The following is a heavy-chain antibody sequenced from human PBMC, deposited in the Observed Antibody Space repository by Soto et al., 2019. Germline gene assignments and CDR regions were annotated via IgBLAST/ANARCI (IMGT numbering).Heavy chain of an antibody. J-gene: IGHJ4*02. CDR3: ARETSVGWELLFLGNYFDY. CDR2: ISSSSSTI. Sequence: GGSLRLSCAASGFTFSSYSMNWVRQAPGKGLEWVSYISSSSSTIYYADSVKGRFTISRDNAKNSLYLQMNSLRDEDTAVYYCARETSVGWELLFLGNYFDYWGQGTLVTVSS. CDR1: GFTFSSYS. V-gene: IGHV3-48*02. D-gene: IGHD1-26*01.